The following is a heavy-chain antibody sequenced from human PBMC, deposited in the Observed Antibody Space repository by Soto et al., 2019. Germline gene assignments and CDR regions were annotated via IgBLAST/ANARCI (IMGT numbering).Heavy chain of an antibody. CDR3: ARDYDSSGYPRYYFDY. V-gene: IGHV3-33*01. CDR2: IWYDGINK. CDR1: EFTFSSYG. J-gene: IGHJ4*02. D-gene: IGHD3-22*01. Sequence: GGSVRLSCAASEFTFSSYGMHWVRQAPGKGLEWVAVIWYDGINKYYADSVKGRFTISRDNSKNTLYLQMNSLRAEDTVVYYCARDYDSSGYPRYYFDYWGQGPLVTVPS.